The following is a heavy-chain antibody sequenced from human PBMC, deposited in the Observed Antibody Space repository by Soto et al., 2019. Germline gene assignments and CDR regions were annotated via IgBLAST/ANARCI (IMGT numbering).Heavy chain of an antibody. CDR2: IYYSGST. CDR1: GGSISSSSYY. CDR3: ARVKLDRTNYFDY. D-gene: IGHD1-7*01. V-gene: IGHV4-39*01. J-gene: IGHJ4*02. Sequence: QLQLQESGPGLVKPSETLSLTCTVSGGSISSSSYYWGWIRQPPGKGLEWIGSIYYSGSTYYNPSLKSRVTISVDTSKNQFSLKLSSVTAADTAVYYCARVKLDRTNYFDYWGQGTLVTVSS.